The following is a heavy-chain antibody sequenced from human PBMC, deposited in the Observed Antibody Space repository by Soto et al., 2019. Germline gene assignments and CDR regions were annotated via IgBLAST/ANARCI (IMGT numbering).Heavy chain of an antibody. V-gene: IGHV3-23*01. CDR1: GFTFSSYS. D-gene: IGHD3-3*01. CDR2: VSDSGVNT. Sequence: GGSLRLSCAASGFTFSSYSMTWVRQAPGKGLEWVARVSDSGVNTNYADSVKGRFTISRDNSKNTLYLQMNSLRAEDTAVYYCARVVNDFWNYYYYGMDVWGQGTTVTVSS. J-gene: IGHJ6*02. CDR3: ARVVNDFWNYYYYGMDV.